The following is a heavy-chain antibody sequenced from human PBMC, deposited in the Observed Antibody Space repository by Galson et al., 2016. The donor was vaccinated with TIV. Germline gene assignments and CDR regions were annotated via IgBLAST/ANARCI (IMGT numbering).Heavy chain of an antibody. CDR3: ATELYCSSISCYYYYGLDV. V-gene: IGHV1-18*04. CDR2: ISAYNGDI. Sequence: SVKVSCKASGYSFLSYGMTRVRQAPGRGLEWLGWISAYNGDIKSARKFQGRVTMTTDTSTNTAYMELRSLGSDDTAVYYCATELYCSSISCYYYYGLDVWDHGTTVTVSS. CDR1: GYSFLSYG. J-gene: IGHJ6*02. D-gene: IGHD2-2*01.